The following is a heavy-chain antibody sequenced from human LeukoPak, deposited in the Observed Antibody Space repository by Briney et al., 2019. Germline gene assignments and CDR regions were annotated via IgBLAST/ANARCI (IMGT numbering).Heavy chain of an antibody. CDR1: GYTFTSYY. D-gene: IGHD6-19*01. Sequence: GASVKVSCKAAGYTFTSYYMHWERQAPGQGLEWVGIINPSGGSTSYAQKFQGRVTMTRDTSTSTVYMELSSLRSEDTAVYYCARERAVLDAFDIWGQGTMVTVSS. CDR2: INPSGGST. V-gene: IGHV1-46*01. CDR3: ARERAVLDAFDI. J-gene: IGHJ3*02.